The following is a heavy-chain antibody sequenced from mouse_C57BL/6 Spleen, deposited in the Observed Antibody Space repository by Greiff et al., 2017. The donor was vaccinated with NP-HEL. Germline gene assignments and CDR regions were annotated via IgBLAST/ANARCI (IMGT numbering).Heavy chain of an antibody. CDR2: ISSGSSTI. CDR3: ARKPWFDY. CDR1: GFTFSDYG. Sequence: DVKLVESGGGLVKPGGSLKLSCAASGFTFSDYGMHWVRQAPEKGLEWVAYISSGSSTIYYADTVKGRFTISSDNAKNTLFLQMTRLRSEDTAMYYCARKPWFDYWGQGTTLTVSS. J-gene: IGHJ2*01. V-gene: IGHV5-17*01.